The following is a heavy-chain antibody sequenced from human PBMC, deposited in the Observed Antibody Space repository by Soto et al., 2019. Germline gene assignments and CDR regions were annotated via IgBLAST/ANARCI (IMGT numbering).Heavy chain of an antibody. CDR2: IYYRGST. D-gene: IGHD3-16*01. V-gene: IGHV4-61*08. Sequence: SETLSLTCTVSGGSISSGGYYWSWIRQHPGKGLEGTGYIYYRGSTKSNPSLKSRVTISLDTSTNQFSLNLNSVPAADTAVYYCARWDNVSGYFDSWGQGMLVNVSS. CDR3: ARWDNVSGYFDS. J-gene: IGHJ4*02. CDR1: GGSISSGGYY.